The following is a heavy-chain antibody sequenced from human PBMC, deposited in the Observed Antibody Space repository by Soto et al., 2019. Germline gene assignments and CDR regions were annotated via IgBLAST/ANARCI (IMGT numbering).Heavy chain of an antibody. CDR2: IGGSGGNT. V-gene: IGHV3-23*01. CDR3: ARVASDYINSADH. Sequence: EVQLLASGGGLVQPGGSLRLSCAASGFIFNAYAMTWVRQAPGKGLERVSAIGGSGGNTYYAASVKGRFTISRDNSKDTVDLEMNRLRVDDTAVYFCARVASDYINSADHWGQGILVTVSS. D-gene: IGHD4-4*01. CDR1: GFIFNAYA. J-gene: IGHJ4*02.